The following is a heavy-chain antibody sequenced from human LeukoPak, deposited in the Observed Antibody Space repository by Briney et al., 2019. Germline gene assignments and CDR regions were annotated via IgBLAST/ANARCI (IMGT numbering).Heavy chain of an antibody. Sequence: GGSLRLSCAASGFTFSIYALNWVRQAPGKGLEWVSTISRTSDYIYYADSVKGRFTISRDNSKNTLYLQMNSLRAEDTAVYYCAKSGRYSGYDPWGDYWGQGTLVTVSS. J-gene: IGHJ4*02. D-gene: IGHD5-12*01. CDR1: GFTFSIYA. V-gene: IGHV3-23*01. CDR3: AKSGRYSGYDPWGDY. CDR2: ISRTSDYI.